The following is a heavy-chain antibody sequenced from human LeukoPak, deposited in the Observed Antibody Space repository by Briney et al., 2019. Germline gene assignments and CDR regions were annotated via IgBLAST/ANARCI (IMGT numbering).Heavy chain of an antibody. D-gene: IGHD3-22*01. CDR2: ISGSGGST. J-gene: IGHJ4*02. CDR1: GFTFSNYA. CDR3: AKAPPRYYDSSGYLDY. Sequence: PGGSLRLSCAASGFTFSNYAMSWVRQAPGKGLEWVSAISGSGGSTYYADSVKGRFTISRDNSKNTLYLQMNSLRAEDTAVYYCAKAPPRYYDSSGYLDYWGQGTLVTVSS. V-gene: IGHV3-23*01.